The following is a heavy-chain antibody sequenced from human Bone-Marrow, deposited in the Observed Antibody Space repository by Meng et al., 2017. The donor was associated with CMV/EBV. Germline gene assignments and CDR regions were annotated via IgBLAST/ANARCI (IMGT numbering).Heavy chain of an antibody. CDR3: ARDPEYSSSRRVAFDI. CDR2: IRYDGSNK. CDR1: GFTFSSYG. V-gene: IGHV3-30*02. Sequence: GESLKISCAASGFTFSSYGMHWVRQAPGKGLEWVAFIRYDGSNKYYADSVKGRFTISRDNSKNTLYLQMNSLRAEDTAVYYCARDPEYSSSRRVAFDIWGQGTMVTVSS. J-gene: IGHJ3*02. D-gene: IGHD6-6*01.